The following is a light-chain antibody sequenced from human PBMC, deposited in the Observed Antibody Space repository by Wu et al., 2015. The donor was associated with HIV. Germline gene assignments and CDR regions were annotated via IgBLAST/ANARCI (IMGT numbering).Light chain of an antibody. CDR2: LAS. V-gene: IGKV1-5*03. Sequence: DIQMTQSPSTLSASVGDRVTITCRASQRISKWLAWYQQKPGRAPKLLIYLASTLQSGVPSRFSGSGSGTEFTLTISSMQSEDFAVYYCQQYNNGPRTFGQGTKVEVK. CDR1: QRISKW. J-gene: IGKJ1*01. CDR3: QQYNNGPRT.